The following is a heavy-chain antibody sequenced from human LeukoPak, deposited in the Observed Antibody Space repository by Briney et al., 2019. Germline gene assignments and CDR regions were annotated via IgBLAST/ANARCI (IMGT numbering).Heavy chain of an antibody. CDR2: IYTSGST. D-gene: IGHD7-27*01. V-gene: IGHV4-4*09. Sequence: SETLSLTCTVSGGSISSYYWSWIRQPPGKGLEWIGYIYTSGSTNYNPSLKSRVTISVDTSKNQFSLKLSSVTAADTAVYYCARETGSRFRNYYYYYMDVWGKGTTVTVCS. CDR1: GGSISSYY. J-gene: IGHJ6*03. CDR3: ARETGSRFRNYYYYYMDV.